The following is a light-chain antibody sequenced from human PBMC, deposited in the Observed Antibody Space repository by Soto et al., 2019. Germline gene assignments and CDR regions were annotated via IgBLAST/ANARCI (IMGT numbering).Light chain of an antibody. Sequence: EIVLTQSPGTLSLSPGGRATLSCRATQSISRTFLAWYQQKPGQAPKLLISGTSNRATGVPDRFSGSGSGTDFILNISRLEPEDFAVYYCQQYGESLYTFGQGTKLAIK. V-gene: IGKV3-20*01. J-gene: IGKJ2*01. CDR1: QSISRTF. CDR2: GTS. CDR3: QQYGESLYT.